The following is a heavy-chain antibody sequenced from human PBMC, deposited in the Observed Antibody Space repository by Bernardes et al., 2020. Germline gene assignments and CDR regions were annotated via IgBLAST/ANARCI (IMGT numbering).Heavy chain of an antibody. CDR1: GFSLSTSGVG. V-gene: IGHV2-5*02. J-gene: IGHJ5*02. CDR2: IYWDDEK. Sequence: SGPTLVKPTQTLTLTCSFSGFSLSTSGVGVGWIRQPPGKALEWLALIYWDDEKRYSPSLNSRLTITKDTSKSQVVLTMTNVDPVDSATYYCVYRQGVGATRGGYTWYDPWGQGTLVTV. D-gene: IGHD1-26*01. CDR3: VYRQGVGATRGGYTWYDP.